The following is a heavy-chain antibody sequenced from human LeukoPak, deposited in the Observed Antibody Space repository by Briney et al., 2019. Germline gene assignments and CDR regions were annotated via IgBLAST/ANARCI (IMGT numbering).Heavy chain of an antibody. J-gene: IGHJ4*02. Sequence: GGSLRLSCTASGFTFGDYAMSWVRQAPGKGLEWVGFIRSKAYGGTTEYAASVKGRFTISRDDSKSIAYLQMNSLKTEDTAVYYCTSSGWFDYYFDYWGQGTLVTVSS. CDR1: GFTFGDYA. CDR3: TSSGWFDYYFDY. D-gene: IGHD6-19*01. CDR2: IRSKAYGGTT. V-gene: IGHV3-49*04.